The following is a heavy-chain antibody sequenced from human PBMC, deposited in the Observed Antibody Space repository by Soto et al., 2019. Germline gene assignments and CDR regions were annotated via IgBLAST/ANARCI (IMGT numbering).Heavy chain of an antibody. CDR2: ISAYNGNT. D-gene: IGHD2-21*01. J-gene: IGHJ6*02. V-gene: IGHV1-18*01. Sequence: QIQLVQSGGEVKKPGPSVKVSCKSSGYNFIIHSITWWRQAPGQGLEWMGRISAYNGNTNHAQKCQGRLTMTTDTSTSTAYMELRSLRSDDTAVYYCARGAFCGGAPGCRDMDVWGQGTTVTVSS. CDR3: ARGAFCGGAPGCRDMDV. CDR1: GYNFIIHS.